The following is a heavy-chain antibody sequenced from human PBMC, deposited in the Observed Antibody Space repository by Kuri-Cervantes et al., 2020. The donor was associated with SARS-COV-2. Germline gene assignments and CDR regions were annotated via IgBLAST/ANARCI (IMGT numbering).Heavy chain of an antibody. CDR3: AKEGSSGWYGGD. J-gene: IGHJ4*02. CDR2: IGYDGSRK. CDR1: GFIFSRDG. Sequence: GGSLRLSCEASGFIFSRDGMHWVRQAPGKGLEWVAAIGYDGSRKHYSDSLKGRFTISRDNSQNTVYLQMSTLRDDDTAVYYCAKEGSSGWYGGDWGQGALVTVSS. D-gene: IGHD6-19*01. V-gene: IGHV3-30*18.